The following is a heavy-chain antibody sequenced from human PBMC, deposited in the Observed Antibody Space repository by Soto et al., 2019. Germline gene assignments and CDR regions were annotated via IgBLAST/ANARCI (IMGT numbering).Heavy chain of an antibody. CDR3: AREGYSSGYYYYYGMDV. D-gene: IGHD3-22*01. CDR1: GGSISSYY. Sequence: LTCTVSGGSISSYYWSWIRQPPGKGLEWIGYIYYSGSTNYNPSLKSRVTISVDTSKNQFSLKLSSVTAADTAVYYCAREGYSSGYYYYYGMDVWGQGTTVTVSS. V-gene: IGHV4-59*01. J-gene: IGHJ6*02. CDR2: IYYSGST.